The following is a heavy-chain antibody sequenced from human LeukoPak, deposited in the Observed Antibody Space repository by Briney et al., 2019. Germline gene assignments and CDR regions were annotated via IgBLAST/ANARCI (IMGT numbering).Heavy chain of an antibody. CDR1: GFTFSSYE. V-gene: IGHV3-48*03. CDR3: ARLLWFGELSED. J-gene: IGHJ4*02. D-gene: IGHD3-10*01. CDR2: ISSSGSTI. Sequence: GGSLRLSCAASGFTFSSYEMNWVRQAPGKGLEWVSYISSSGSTIYYADSVKGRFTISRDNSKNTLYLQMNSLRAEDTAVYYCARLLWFGELSEDWGQGTLVTVSS.